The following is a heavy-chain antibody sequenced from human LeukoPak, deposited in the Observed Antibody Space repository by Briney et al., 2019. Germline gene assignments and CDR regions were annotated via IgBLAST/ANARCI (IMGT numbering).Heavy chain of an antibody. J-gene: IGHJ4*02. CDR1: GFTFTSHA. Sequence: GGSLRLSCSASGFTFTSHAMHWVRQAPGKGLQYVSGISMNVQTTYYAGSVKGRFTISRDSSKNTVYLQMNSLTAEDTAVYYCVREGLERRTNFDYWGQGTLVSVSS. CDR3: VREGLERRTNFDY. D-gene: IGHD1-1*01. CDR2: ISMNVQTT. V-gene: IGHV3-64D*06.